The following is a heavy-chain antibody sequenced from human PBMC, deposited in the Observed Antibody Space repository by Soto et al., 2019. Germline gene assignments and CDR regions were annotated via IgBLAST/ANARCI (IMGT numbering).Heavy chain of an antibody. Sequence: ESGGGVVQPGRSLRLSCAASGFTFSSYGMHWVRQAPGKGLEWVAVIWYDGSNKYYADSVKGRFTISRDNSKNTLYLQMNILRAEDAAVYYCARSPYYYDSSGWPIYYGMDVWGRGTTVTVSS. J-gene: IGHJ6*02. CDR3: ARSPYYYDSSGWPIYYGMDV. D-gene: IGHD3-22*01. CDR2: IWYDGSNK. CDR1: GFTFSSYG. V-gene: IGHV3-33*01.